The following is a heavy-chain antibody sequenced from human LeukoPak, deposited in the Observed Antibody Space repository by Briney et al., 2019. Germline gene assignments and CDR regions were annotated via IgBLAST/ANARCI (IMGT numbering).Heavy chain of an antibody. CDR1: GFTFSSSA. Sequence: PGGSLRLSCAASGFTFSSSAMSWVRQAPGKGLEWVSNISGSGSGGSTSSADSVKGRFTNPRDNAMTSLYMQMTSVRAEDTAVFSRARVLLVHYYVSGSYRIRSDFDSWGQGTLVTVSS. D-gene: IGHD3-10*01. J-gene: IGHJ4*02. CDR3: ARVLLVHYYVSGSYRIRSDFDS. CDR2: ISGSGSGGST. V-gene: IGHV3-23*01.